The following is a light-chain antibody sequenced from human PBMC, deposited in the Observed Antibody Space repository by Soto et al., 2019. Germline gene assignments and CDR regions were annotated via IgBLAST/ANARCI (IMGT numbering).Light chain of an antibody. CDR1: QSLSSSF. Sequence: EVVLTQSPGTLSLSPGGRATLSCRASQSLSSSFLAWYQQKPGQAPRLLLYGASNRATGIADRFCGSGSGTDFTLTISRLEAEDFAVYFCLQYASPLYTFGQGTKLEIK. CDR3: LQYASPLYT. CDR2: GAS. J-gene: IGKJ2*01. V-gene: IGKV3-20*01.